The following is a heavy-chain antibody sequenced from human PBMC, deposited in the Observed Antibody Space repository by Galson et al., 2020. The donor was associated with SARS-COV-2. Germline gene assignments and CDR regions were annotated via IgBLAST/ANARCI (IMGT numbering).Heavy chain of an antibody. Sequence: GGSLRLSCATSGFTFNNYGMNWVRQAPGKGLEWVGIISYDGNYQYYGDSVKGRFTISRDNSKNTLYLQMNSLRAEDTAVCYCAKDMGWLQLVGSSYQYYHTMDVWGQGTTVTVSS. J-gene: IGHJ6*02. CDR1: GFTFNNYG. CDR2: ISYDGNYQ. V-gene: IGHV3-30*18. CDR3: AKDMGWLQLVGSSYQYYHTMDV. D-gene: IGHD5-12*01.